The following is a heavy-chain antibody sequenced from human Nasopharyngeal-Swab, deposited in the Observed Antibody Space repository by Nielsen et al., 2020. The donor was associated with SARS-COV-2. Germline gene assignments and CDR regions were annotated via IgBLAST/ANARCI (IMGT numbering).Heavy chain of an antibody. CDR2: INSDGSRT. V-gene: IGHV3-74*01. CDR3: ARDFDKTGD. Sequence: GESLKISCAVSGLTFSDSWVHWVRQAPGKGLVWVSRINSDGSRTGYAASVKGRFTISINTAKNTLYLQMNSLSAEDTAVYYCARDFDKTGDWGQGTLVTVSS. CDR1: GLTFSDSW. J-gene: IGHJ4*01. D-gene: IGHD7-27*01.